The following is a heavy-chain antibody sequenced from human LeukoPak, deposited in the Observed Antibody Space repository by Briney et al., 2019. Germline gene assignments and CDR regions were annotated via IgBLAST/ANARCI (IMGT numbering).Heavy chain of an antibody. Sequence: ASVKVSCKASGYTFTGYYMHWVRQAPGQGLEWMGWINPNSGGTNYAQKFQGRVTMTRDTSISTAYVELSRLRSDDTAVYYCARGWRPGYCSGGSCYSGWFDPWGQGTLVTVSS. V-gene: IGHV1-2*02. CDR2: INPNSGGT. J-gene: IGHJ5*02. D-gene: IGHD2-15*01. CDR1: GYTFTGYY. CDR3: ARGWRPGYCSGGSCYSGWFDP.